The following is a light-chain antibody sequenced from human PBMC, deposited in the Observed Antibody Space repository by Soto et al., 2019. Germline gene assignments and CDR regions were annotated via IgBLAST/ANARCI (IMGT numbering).Light chain of an antibody. CDR3: QQYYSTPP. CDR2: WAS. J-gene: IGKJ3*01. Sequence: DIVMTQSPDSLAVSLGERATINCKSSQSVLYSSNNKNYLAWYQQKPGQPPKLLIYWASTRESGVPDRFSGSGSGTDFTLTISSLQAEDEAVYYCQQYYSTPPFGPGTKVDIK. CDR1: QSVLYSSNNKNY. V-gene: IGKV4-1*01.